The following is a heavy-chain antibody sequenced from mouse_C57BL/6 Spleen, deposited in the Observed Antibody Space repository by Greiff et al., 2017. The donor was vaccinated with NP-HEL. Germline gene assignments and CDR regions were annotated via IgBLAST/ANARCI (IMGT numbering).Heavy chain of an antibody. V-gene: IGHV1-50*01. J-gene: IGHJ3*01. CDR3: GYGRGFLFAY. Sequence: QVQLQQPGAELVKPGASVKLSCKASGYTFTSYWMQWVKQRPGQGLEWIGEIDPSDSYTNYNQKFKGKATLTVDTSSSTAYMQLSSLTSEDSAVYYCGYGRGFLFAYWGQGTLVTVSA. CDR1: GYTFTSYW. CDR2: IDPSDSYT. D-gene: IGHD1-1*02.